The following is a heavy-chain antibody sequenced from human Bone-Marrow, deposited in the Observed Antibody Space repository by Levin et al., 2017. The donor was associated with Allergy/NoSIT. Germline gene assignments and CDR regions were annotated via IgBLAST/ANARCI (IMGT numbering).Heavy chain of an antibody. CDR2: ISYDGSNK. V-gene: IGHV3-30-3*01. CDR1: GFTFSSYA. CDR3: ARGANYYDSSGPQFDI. Sequence: TGGSLRLSCAASGFTFSSYAMHWVRQAPGKGLEWVAVISYDGSNKYYADSVKGRFTISRDNSKNTLYLQMNSLRAEDTAVYYCARGANYYDSSGPQFDIWGQGTMVTVSS. D-gene: IGHD3-22*01. J-gene: IGHJ3*02.